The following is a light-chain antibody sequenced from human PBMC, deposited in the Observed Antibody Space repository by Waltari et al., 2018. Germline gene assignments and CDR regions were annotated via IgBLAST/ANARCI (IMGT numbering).Light chain of an antibody. V-gene: IGKV1-39*01. Sequence: DIQMTQSPSSLSASVGDTVSISCRASQEMSIFLNWYQQKPGKAPKLLVSYASTLQRGVPARFSGTGSGTDFTLVISSLQPEDFATYFCQQSYTSLLTFGGGTRVDIK. CDR2: YAS. CDR1: QEMSIF. J-gene: IGKJ4*01. CDR3: QQSYTSLLT.